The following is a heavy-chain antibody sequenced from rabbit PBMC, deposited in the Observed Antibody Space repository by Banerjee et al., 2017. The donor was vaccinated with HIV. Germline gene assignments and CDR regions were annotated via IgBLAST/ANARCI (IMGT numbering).Heavy chain of an antibody. CDR2: IYAGSSGST. D-gene: IGHD8-1*01. CDR1: GFSFSSSYY. V-gene: IGHV1S45*01. CDR3: ARESALYAGYACCGYELNL. Sequence: QEQLEESGGGLVQPEGSLTLTCTASGFSFSSSYYMCWVRQAPGKGLEWIACIYAGSSGSTYYASWAKGRFTISKTSSTTVTLQMTSLTAADTATYFCARESALYAGYACCGYELNLWGQGTLVTVS. J-gene: IGHJ4*01.